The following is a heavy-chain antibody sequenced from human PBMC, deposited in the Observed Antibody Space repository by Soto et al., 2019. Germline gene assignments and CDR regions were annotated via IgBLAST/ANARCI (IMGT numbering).Heavy chain of an antibody. D-gene: IGHD3-22*01. J-gene: IGHJ2*01. V-gene: IGHV3-33*01. CDR3: AREVISYWYFDL. CDR2: IWYDGSNK. Sequence: VQLVESGGGVVQPGRSLRLSCAASGFTFSSYGMHWVRQAPGKGLEWVAVIWYDGSNKYYADSVKGRFTISRDNSKNTLYLQMNSLRAEDTAVYYCAREVISYWYFDLWGRGTLVTVSS. CDR1: GFTFSSYG.